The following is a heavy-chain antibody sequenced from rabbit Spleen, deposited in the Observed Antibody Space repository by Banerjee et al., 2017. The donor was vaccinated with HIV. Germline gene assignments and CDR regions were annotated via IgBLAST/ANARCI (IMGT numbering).Heavy chain of an antibody. J-gene: IGHJ4*01. CDR1: EFSFSSGYD. D-gene: IGHD2-1*01. V-gene: IGHV1S45*01. CDR3: ARGSAAMTLVIIGFYLNL. Sequence: QEQLVESGGGLVQPEGSLTLTCKASEFSFSSGYDMCWVRQAPGKGLEWIACINVVTGKAVYASWAKGRFTFSKTSSTTVTLQMTSLTAADTATYFCARGSAAMTLVIIGFYLNLWGQGTLVTVS. CDR2: INVVTGKA.